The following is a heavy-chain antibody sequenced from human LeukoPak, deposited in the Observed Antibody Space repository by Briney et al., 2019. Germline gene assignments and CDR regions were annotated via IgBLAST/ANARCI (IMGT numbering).Heavy chain of an antibody. Sequence: ASVKVSCKASGYTFTGYYMHWVRQAPGQGLEWMGRINPNSGGTNYAQKFQGRVTMTRDTSISTAYVELSRLRSDDTAVYYCARYRYDFWSGYYYYMDVWGKGTTVTVSS. J-gene: IGHJ6*03. D-gene: IGHD3-3*01. CDR1: GYTFTGYY. CDR3: ARYRYDFWSGYYYYMDV. V-gene: IGHV1-2*06. CDR2: INPNSGGT.